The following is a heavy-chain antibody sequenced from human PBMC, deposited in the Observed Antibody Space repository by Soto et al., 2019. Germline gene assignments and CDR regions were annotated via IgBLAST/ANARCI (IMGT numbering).Heavy chain of an antibody. Sequence: SVKVSCKASGGTFSSYAISWVRQAPGQGLEWMGGIIPIFGTANYAQKFQGRVTITADESTSTAYMELSSLRSEDTAVYYCARCSYYGSGSYYNGFYYGMDVCGQGTTVTVSS. CDR1: GGTFSSYA. CDR3: ARCSYYGSGSYYNGFYYGMDV. J-gene: IGHJ6*02. D-gene: IGHD3-10*01. CDR2: IIPIFGTA. V-gene: IGHV1-69*13.